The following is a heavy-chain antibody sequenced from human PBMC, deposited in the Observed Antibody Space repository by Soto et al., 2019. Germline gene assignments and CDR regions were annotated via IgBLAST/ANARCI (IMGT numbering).Heavy chain of an antibody. CDR2: ISAYNGNT. J-gene: IGHJ5*02. D-gene: IGHD6-6*01. Sequence: ASVKVSCKASGYTFTSYGISWVRQAPGQGLEWMGWISAYNGNTNYARKLQGRVTMTTDTSTSTAYMELRSLRSDDTAVYYCARGIAARRLVGNWFDPWGQGTLVTVSS. CDR3: ARGIAARRLVGNWFDP. CDR1: GYTFTSYG. V-gene: IGHV1-18*01.